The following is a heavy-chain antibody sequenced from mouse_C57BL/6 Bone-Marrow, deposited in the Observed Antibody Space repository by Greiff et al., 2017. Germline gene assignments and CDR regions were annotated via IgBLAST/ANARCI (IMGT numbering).Heavy chain of an antibody. V-gene: IGHV5-17*01. Sequence: VKLVESGGGLVKPGGSLKLSCAASGFTFSDYGMHWVRQAPEKGLEWVAYISSGSSTIYYADTVKGRFTISRDNAKNTLFLQMTSLRSEETAMYYCARDYGSQAWFAYWGQGTLVTVSA. CDR3: ARDYGSQAWFAY. J-gene: IGHJ3*01. CDR1: GFTFSDYG. CDR2: ISSGSSTI. D-gene: IGHD1-1*01.